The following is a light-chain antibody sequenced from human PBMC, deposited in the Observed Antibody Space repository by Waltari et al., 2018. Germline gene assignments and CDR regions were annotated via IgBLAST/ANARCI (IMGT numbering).Light chain of an antibody. CDR2: SLS. J-gene: IGKJ2*01. V-gene: IGKV2-40*01. Sequence: DIVMTQTPLSLPVTPGEPASISCASSQSLLNSDDGFTYLDWFLQKPGQSPQLLIDSLSFRASGVPDRFSGTGSGSSFSLKISRVEAEDVGIYYCMQRLEFPYTFGQGTRL. CDR1: QSLLNSDDGFTY. CDR3: MQRLEFPYT.